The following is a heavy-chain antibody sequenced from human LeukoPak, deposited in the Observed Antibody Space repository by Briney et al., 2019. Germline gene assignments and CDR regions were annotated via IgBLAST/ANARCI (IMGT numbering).Heavy chain of an antibody. Sequence: PGGSLRLSCAASGFTFDDYGMSWVRQAPGKGLEWVSGIYWNGETTSYAESVKGRFTISRDNAKKSLYLQMNSLRAEDTALYYCAGTLGTYYYYYYMDVWGKGTTVTVSS. V-gene: IGHV3-20*04. CDR3: AGTLGTYYYYYYMDV. CDR2: IYWNGETT. J-gene: IGHJ6*03. CDR1: GFTFDDYG.